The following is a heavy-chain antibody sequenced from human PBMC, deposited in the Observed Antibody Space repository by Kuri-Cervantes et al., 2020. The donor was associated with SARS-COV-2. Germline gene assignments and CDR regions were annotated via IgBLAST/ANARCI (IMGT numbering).Heavy chain of an antibody. V-gene: IGHV4-34*01. J-gene: IGHJ6*02. CDR3: ARGPFVVVVPAAIPQTNYYYYYGMDV. D-gene: IGHD2-2*02. Sequence: SETLSLTCAVYGGSFSGYYWSWIRQPPGKGLEWIGEINHSGSTNYNPSLKSRVTISVDTSKNQFSLKLSSVTAADTAVYYCARGPFVVVVPAAIPQTNYYYYYGMDVWGQATTATVSS. CDR2: INHSGST. CDR1: GGSFSGYY.